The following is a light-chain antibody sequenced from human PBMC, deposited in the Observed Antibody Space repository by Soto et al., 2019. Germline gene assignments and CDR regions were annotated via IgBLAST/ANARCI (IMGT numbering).Light chain of an antibody. CDR3: SSYTTSRTWV. CDR1: TSDVGAYDY. V-gene: IGLV2-14*03. CDR2: DVS. Sequence: QSALTQPASVSGSPGQSITISCTGTTSDVGAYDYVSWYQHHPGNAPKLVISDVSDRPSGVSNRFSGSKSGNTASLTISGLQAEDEADYYCSSYTTSRTWVFSGGTKLTVL. J-gene: IGLJ3*02.